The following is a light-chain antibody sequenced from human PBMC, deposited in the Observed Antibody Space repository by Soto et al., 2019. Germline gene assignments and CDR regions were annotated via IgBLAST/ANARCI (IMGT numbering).Light chain of an antibody. CDR2: AAS. CDR1: QSISSY. V-gene: IGKV1-39*01. Sequence: DIQMTQSPSSLSASVGDRVTITCRASQSISSYLNWYQQKPGKAPKLLIYAASNLQSGVPSRLSGSGSGTDFTLTISSLQPEDFATYYCQKSYSTPITFGQGKRREIK. CDR3: QKSYSTPIT. J-gene: IGKJ5*01.